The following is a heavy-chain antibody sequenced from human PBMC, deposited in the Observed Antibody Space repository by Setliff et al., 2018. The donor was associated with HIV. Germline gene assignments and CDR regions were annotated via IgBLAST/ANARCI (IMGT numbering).Heavy chain of an antibody. V-gene: IGHV4-30-2*02. CDR3: AKEGGLYFGMLIHDAIDL. J-gene: IGHJ3*01. D-gene: IGHD3-3*01. CDR2: MYEGDST. Sequence: SETLSLTCAVSGGSISSGRYSWSWIRQPPGKGLEWIGYMYEGDSTNYNPSLKSRVTISVDTSKNQFSLKLTSVTAADTAVYYCAKEGGLYFGMLIHDAIDLWGQGTMVTVSS. CDR1: GGSISSGRYS.